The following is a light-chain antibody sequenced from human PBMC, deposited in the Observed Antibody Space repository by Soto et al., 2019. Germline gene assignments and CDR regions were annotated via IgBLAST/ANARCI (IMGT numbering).Light chain of an antibody. V-gene: IGLV2-23*01. CDR1: SGDVGSYNF. CDR3: CSYAGPSTI. CDR2: EGT. Sequence: QSVLTQPASVSGSPGQSITISCTGTSGDVGSYNFVSWFQQHPGKVPKLIIYEGTERPSGVSNRFSASKSGNTASLTISGLQPEDEADYYCCSYAGPSTIFGGGTKLTVL. J-gene: IGLJ2*01.